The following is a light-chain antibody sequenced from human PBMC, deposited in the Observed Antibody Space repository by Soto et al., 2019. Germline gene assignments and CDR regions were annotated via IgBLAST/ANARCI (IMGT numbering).Light chain of an antibody. CDR3: HEFHSSSRT. J-gene: IGKJ1*01. CDR2: SAS. CDR1: RNIDSW. Sequence: DIRMTQSPSTLSASLGDRVTISCRASRNIDSWLAWYQQRPGGIPQLLIYSASNLQNGVPSRFSGSGSGTDCTLTINGLQPDDFATYYCHEFHSSSRTFGQGTRVDMK. V-gene: IGKV1-5*03.